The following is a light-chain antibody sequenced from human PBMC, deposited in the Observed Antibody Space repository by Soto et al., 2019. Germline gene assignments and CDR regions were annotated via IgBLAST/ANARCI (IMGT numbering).Light chain of an antibody. V-gene: IGLV2-14*01. CDR2: EVS. Sequence: QSALTQPASVSVSPGQSITISCTGTSSDVGGYNYVSWYQQHPGKAPKLMISEVSNLPSGVSNRFSGSKSGNTASLTISGLQAEDEAEYYCSSYRSRSTPVFGGVTKLTFL. J-gene: IGLJ3*02. CDR3: SSYRSRSTPV. CDR1: SSDVGGYNY.